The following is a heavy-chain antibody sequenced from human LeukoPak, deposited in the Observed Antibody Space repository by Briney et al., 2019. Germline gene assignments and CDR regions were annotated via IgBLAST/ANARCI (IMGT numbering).Heavy chain of an antibody. Sequence: GGSLRLSCAASGFTFSDYYMSWIRQAPGKGLEWVSYISSSGSTIYYADSVKGRFTISRDNAKNSLYLQMNSPRAEDTAVYYCATPTILIYGMDVWGQGTTVTVSS. CDR3: ATPTILIYGMDV. CDR2: ISSSGSTI. CDR1: GFTFSDYY. V-gene: IGHV3-11*01. D-gene: IGHD3-3*01. J-gene: IGHJ6*02.